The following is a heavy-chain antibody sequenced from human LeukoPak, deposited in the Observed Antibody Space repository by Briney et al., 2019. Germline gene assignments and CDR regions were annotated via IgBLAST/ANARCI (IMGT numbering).Heavy chain of an antibody. D-gene: IGHD6-13*01. J-gene: IGHJ3*02. Sequence: PGGSLRLSCAASGFTFSSYSMNWVRQAPGKGLEWVSSISSSSSYIYYADSVKGRFTISRDNAKNSLYLQMNSLRAEDTAVYYCAGEGSSSDAFDIWGQGTMVTVSS. CDR3: AGEGSSSDAFDI. CDR2: ISSSSSYI. V-gene: IGHV3-21*01. CDR1: GFTFSSYS.